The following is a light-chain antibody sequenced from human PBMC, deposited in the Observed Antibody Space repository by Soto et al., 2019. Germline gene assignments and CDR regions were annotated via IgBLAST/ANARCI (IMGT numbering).Light chain of an antibody. J-gene: IGKJ4*01. Sequence: IQLTQSPSSLSASVGDRVTITCRASQGISSYLAWYQQKPGKAPKLLIYAASTLQSGVPSRFSGSGSGTDFTLTXXXXXXXDFATYYCQXXXXXXFTFGG. CDR1: QGISSY. V-gene: IGKV1-9*01. CDR2: AAS. CDR3: QXXXXXXFT.